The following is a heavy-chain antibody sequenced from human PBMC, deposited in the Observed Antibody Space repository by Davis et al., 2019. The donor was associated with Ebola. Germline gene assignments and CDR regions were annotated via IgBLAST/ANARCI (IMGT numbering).Heavy chain of an antibody. D-gene: IGHD6-6*01. Sequence: MPSETLSLTCAVYGGSFSGYYWSWIRQPPGKGLEWIGEINHSGSTNYNPSLKSRVTISVGTSKKQFSLKLSSVTAADTAVYYCARRSNSPFDYWGQGTLVTVSS. V-gene: IGHV4-34*01. CDR3: ARRSNSPFDY. CDR1: GGSFSGYY. CDR2: INHSGST. J-gene: IGHJ4*02.